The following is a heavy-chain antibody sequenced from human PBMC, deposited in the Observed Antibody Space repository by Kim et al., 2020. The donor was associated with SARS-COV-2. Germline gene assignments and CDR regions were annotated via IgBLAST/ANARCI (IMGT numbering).Heavy chain of an antibody. CDR2: INSDGTST. CDR3: ARGKYYGMDV. Sequence: GGSLRLSCAVSGFTFSNYWMHWVRQAPGKGLVWVSRINSDGTSTSYADSEKGRFTISRDNAKNTLYLQMNSLRAEDKAVYYCARGKYYGMDVWGQGNTVT. V-gene: IGHV3-74*01. J-gene: IGHJ6*01. CDR1: GFTFSNYW.